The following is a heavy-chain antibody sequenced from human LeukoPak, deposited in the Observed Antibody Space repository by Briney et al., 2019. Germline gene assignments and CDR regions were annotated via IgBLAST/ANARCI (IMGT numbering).Heavy chain of an antibody. CDR2: INDSGST. CDR3: ARFQILRANWFDP. V-gene: IGHV4-34*01. CDR1: GGSFSGYY. J-gene: IGHJ5*02. Sequence: PSETLSLTCAVYGGSFSGYYWSWIRQPPGKGLEWIGEINDSGSTNYNSSLKSRVTISVDTSKNQFSLKLSSVTAADTAVYYCARFQILRANWFDPWGQGTLVTVSS.